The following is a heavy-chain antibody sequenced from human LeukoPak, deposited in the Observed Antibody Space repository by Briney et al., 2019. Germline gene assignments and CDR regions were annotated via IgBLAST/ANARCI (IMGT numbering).Heavy chain of an antibody. Sequence: SETLSLTCAVYGGSFSGYYWSWIRQPPGRGLEWIGEINHSGSTNYNPSLKSRVTISVDTSKNQFSLKLSSVTAADTAVYYCAREHCSGGSCYSIYYYYYMDVWGKGTTVTVSS. V-gene: IGHV4-34*01. D-gene: IGHD2-15*01. CDR2: INHSGST. J-gene: IGHJ6*03. CDR1: GGSFSGYY. CDR3: AREHCSGGSCYSIYYYYYMDV.